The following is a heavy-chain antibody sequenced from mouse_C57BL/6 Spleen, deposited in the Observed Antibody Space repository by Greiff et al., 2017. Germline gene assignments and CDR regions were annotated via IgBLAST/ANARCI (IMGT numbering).Heavy chain of an antibody. CDR1: GYAFSSYW. J-gene: IGHJ2*01. D-gene: IGHD1-1*01. CDR3: ARGDYGGSYSGFDY. V-gene: IGHV1-80*01. Sequence: QVQLQQSGAELARPGASVKLSCKASGYAFSSYWMNWVKQRPGKGLEWIGQIYPGDGDTNYNGQFTGKATLTADKSSSTAYMQLSSLTSEDSAVYVGARGDYGGSYSGFDYWGQGTTLTVSA. CDR2: IYPGDGDT.